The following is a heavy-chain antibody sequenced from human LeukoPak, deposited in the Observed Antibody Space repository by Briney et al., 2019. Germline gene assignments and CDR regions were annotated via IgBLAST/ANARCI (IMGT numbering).Heavy chain of an antibody. CDR1: GFTFSSYS. CDR3: AKENPGYDYVWGSYRYLYYFDY. Sequence: GSLRLSCAASGFTFSSYSMNWVRQAPGKGLEWVSSISSSSSYIYYADSVKGRFTISRDNSKNSLYLQMNSLRTEDTALYYCAKENPGYDYVWGSYRYLYYFDYWGQGTLVTVSS. J-gene: IGHJ4*02. CDR2: ISSSSSYI. D-gene: IGHD3-16*02. V-gene: IGHV3-21*04.